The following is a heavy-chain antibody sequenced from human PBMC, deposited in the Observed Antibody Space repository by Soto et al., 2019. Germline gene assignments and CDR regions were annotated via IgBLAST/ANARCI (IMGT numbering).Heavy chain of an antibody. CDR3: ARGGYCSDANCYSFFDN. Sequence: GGSLRLSCAASGFTFRNYYMHWVRQVPGKGLVWVSRIDYDGSEKTYADSVKGRFTISRDNAKNTVYLQMNSLRAEDTAVYYCARGGYCSDANCYSFFDNWGQGILVTVSS. D-gene: IGHD2-15*01. CDR2: IDYDGSEK. V-gene: IGHV3-74*01. J-gene: IGHJ4*02. CDR1: GFTFRNYY.